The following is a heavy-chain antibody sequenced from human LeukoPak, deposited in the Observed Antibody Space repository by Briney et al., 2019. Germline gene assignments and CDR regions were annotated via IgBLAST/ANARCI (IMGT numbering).Heavy chain of an antibody. D-gene: IGHD5-12*01. Sequence: SVKVSCKASGGTFSSYAISWVRQAPGQGLEWMGGIIPIFGTANYAQKFQGRVTITADKSTSTAYMELSSLRSEDTAVYYCASRGYSGYLLIYDYWGQGTMVTVSS. V-gene: IGHV1-69*06. CDR3: ASRGYSGYLLIYDY. CDR2: IIPIFGTA. J-gene: IGHJ3*01. CDR1: GGTFSSYA.